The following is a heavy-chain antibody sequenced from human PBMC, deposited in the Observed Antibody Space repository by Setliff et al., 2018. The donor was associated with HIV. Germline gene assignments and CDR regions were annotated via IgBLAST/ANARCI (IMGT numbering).Heavy chain of an antibody. CDR1: GFTFSYYS. D-gene: IGHD6-25*01. CDR2: MSSYRTSMT. J-gene: IGHJ4*02. Sequence: GGSLRLSCAASGFTFSYYSMHWVRQAPGKGLEWISFMSSYRTSMTHYADSVKGRFTVSRDDAKNSLYLQMNNLRAEDTAVYYCATSLTYSSGWPYFDYWGQGTLVTVSS. V-gene: IGHV3-48*01. CDR3: ATSLTYSSGWPYFDY.